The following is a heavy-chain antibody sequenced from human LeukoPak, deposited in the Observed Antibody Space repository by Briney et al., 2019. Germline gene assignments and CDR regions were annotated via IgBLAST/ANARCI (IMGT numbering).Heavy chain of an antibody. CDR2: INWNGGST. D-gene: IGHD3-3*01. V-gene: IGHV3-20*04. CDR3: ARVLTKSTYYDFWSGYYTAYYYYYYMDV. CDR1: GFTFDDYG. J-gene: IGHJ6*03. Sequence: GSLRLSCGASGFTFDDYGMSWVRQAPGKGLEWVSGINWNGGSTGYADAVKGRFTISRDNAKNSLYLQMNSLRAEDTALYYCARVLTKSTYYDFWSGYYTAYYYYYYMDVWGKGTTVTVSS.